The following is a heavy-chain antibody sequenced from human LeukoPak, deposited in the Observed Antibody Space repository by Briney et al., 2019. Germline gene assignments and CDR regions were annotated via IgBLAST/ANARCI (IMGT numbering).Heavy chain of an antibody. V-gene: IGHV3-23*01. CDR3: AKGAGHWYFDY. CDR2: ISDSGGST. Sequence: GGSLRLSCAASGFTFSSYGMSWVRQAPGKGLEWVSAISDSGGSTYYADSVKGRFTISRDNSKSTLYLQMNSLRAEDTAVYYCAKGAGHWYFDYWGQGTLVTVSS. D-gene: IGHD6-19*01. J-gene: IGHJ4*02. CDR1: GFTFSSYG.